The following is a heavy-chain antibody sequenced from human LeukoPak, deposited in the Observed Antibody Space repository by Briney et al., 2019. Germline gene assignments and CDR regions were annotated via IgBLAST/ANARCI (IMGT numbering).Heavy chain of an antibody. CDR2: IYYSGST. CDR1: GGSISSSSYY. Sequence: PSETLSLTCTVSGGSISSSSYYWGWIRQPPGKGLEWIGSIYYSGSTYSNPSLKSRVTISVDTPKNQFSMKLSSVTAADTAVYYCARHAIVGATRNNWFDPWGQGTLVTVSS. J-gene: IGHJ5*02. V-gene: IGHV4-39*01. CDR3: ARHAIVGATRNNWFDP. D-gene: IGHD1-26*01.